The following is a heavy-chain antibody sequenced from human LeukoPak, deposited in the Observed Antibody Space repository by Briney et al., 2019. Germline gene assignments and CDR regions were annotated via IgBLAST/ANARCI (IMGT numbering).Heavy chain of an antibody. J-gene: IGHJ6*02. CDR2: IYNGGHT. CDR1: GFTVSSNY. V-gene: IGHV3-53*01. D-gene: IGHD5-18*01. Sequence: GGSLRLSCIASGFTVSSNYMTWVRQAPGKGLQWVSIIYNGGHTYYADSVKGRFTISRDNSKNTLYLQMNSLRAEDTAVYYCARERTWIRPVGRYYGMDVWGQGTTVTVSS. CDR3: ARERTWIRPVGRYYGMDV.